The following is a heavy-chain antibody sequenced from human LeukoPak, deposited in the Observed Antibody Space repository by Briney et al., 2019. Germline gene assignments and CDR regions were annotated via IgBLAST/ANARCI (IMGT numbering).Heavy chain of an antibody. CDR2: IYPGDSDT. CDR3: ARLDQGIAAAGTLAYVDY. V-gene: IGHV5-51*01. J-gene: IGHJ4*02. D-gene: IGHD6-13*01. CDR1: GYSFTSYW. Sequence: GESLKISCKGSGYSFTSYWIGWVRQMPGKGLEWMGIIYPGDSDTRYSPSFQGQVTISADKSISTAYLQWSSLKASDSAMYYCARLDQGIAAAGTLAYVDYWRQGTLVTVSS.